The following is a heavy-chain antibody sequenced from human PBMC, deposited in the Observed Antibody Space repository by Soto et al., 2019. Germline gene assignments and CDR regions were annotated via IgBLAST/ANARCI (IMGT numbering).Heavy chain of an antibody. D-gene: IGHD3-3*01. CDR1: VYSFTSYG. CDR3: ARVGVRRPTPLWY. V-gene: IGHV1-18*01. Sequence: GXSVKVSCKGSVYSFTSYGISWVRQAPGQGLEWMGWISAYNGNTNYAQKLQGRVTMTTDTSTSTAYVELRSLRSDDTAVYYCARVGVRRPTPLWYWGQGTLVTVSS. J-gene: IGHJ4*02. CDR2: ISAYNGNT.